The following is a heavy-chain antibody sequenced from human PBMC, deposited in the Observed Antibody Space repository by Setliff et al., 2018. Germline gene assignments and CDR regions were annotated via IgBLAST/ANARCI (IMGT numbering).Heavy chain of an antibody. Sequence: LSLTCTVSGGSMRSGPNYWSWIRQPAGRGLEWVGRVYSSVYSSGITSYNPSLKSRVTISMDTSKNQFSLGLTSVTAADTAVYYCARESAGDESVRHLYYTDVWGRGTTVTVSS. V-gene: IGHV4-61*02. CDR3: ARESAGDESVRHLYYTDV. CDR2: VYSSVYSSGIT. CDR1: GGSMRSGPNY. J-gene: IGHJ6*03. D-gene: IGHD1-1*01.